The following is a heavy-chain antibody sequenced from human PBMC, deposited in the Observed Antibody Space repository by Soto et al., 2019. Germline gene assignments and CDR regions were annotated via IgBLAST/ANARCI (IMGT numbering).Heavy chain of an antibody. D-gene: IGHD3-22*01. Sequence: GGSLRLSCAASGFAFSSYWMSWVRQAPGKGLEWVANIKQDESEKYYVDSVKGRFTISRDNAKNSLYLQMNSLRAEDTAVYYCARFYYDSSGYLPSPYYYYYGMDVWGQGTTVTVS. CDR3: ARFYYDSSGYLPSPYYYYYGMDV. J-gene: IGHJ6*02. CDR2: IKQDESEK. CDR1: GFAFSSYW. V-gene: IGHV3-7*04.